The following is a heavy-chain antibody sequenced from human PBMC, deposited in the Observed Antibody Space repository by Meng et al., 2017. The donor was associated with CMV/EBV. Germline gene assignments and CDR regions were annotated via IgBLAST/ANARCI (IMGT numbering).Heavy chain of an antibody. Sequence: GESLKISCAASGFTFSSYEMNWVRQAPGKGLEWVSYISSSGSTIYYADSVKGRFTISRDNAKNSLYLQMNSLRAEDTAVYYCARDGGYHFSPTTNNGMDVWGQGTTVTVSS. J-gene: IGHJ6*02. CDR3: ARDGGYHFSPTTNNGMDV. V-gene: IGHV3-48*03. D-gene: IGHD3-3*01. CDR2: ISSSGSTI. CDR1: GFTFSSYE.